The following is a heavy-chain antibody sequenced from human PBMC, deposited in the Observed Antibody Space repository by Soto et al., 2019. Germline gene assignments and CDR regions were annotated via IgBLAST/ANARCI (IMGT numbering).Heavy chain of an antibody. J-gene: IGHJ3*01. D-gene: IGHD6-19*01. Sequence: PGGSLRLSCAASGFTFTNYAMNWVRQAPGKGLEWVSVISGSGVTAYYADSVKGRFTISIDNSNNMLYLQMNSLRDEDTAKYYCVKEGSGWYSRGPWDFWGRGTMVTV. CDR2: ISGSGVTA. V-gene: IGHV3-23*01. CDR1: GFTFTNYA. CDR3: VKEGSGWYSRGPWDF.